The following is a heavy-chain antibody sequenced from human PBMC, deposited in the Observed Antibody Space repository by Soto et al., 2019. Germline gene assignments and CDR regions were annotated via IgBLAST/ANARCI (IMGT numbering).Heavy chain of an antibody. CDR1: GFTVSGKRY. D-gene: IGHD3-10*01. CDR2: FYDVDGT. J-gene: IGHJ4*02. CDR3: ARGFPSMAYYGEYYFDK. V-gene: IGHV3-53*01. Sequence: DVRLVESGGGLIQPGESLRLSCAALGFTVSGKRYVAWVRQAPGKGLEWISAFYDVDGTFYADSVKGRFTTSSDSSKTTVYLQMNSLRAEDTAVYYCARGFPSMAYYGEYYFDKWGQGTLVTVSS.